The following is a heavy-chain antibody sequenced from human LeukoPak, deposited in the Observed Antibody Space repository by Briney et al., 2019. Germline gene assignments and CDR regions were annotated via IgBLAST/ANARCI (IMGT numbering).Heavy chain of an antibody. V-gene: IGHV4-39*07. Sequence: SETLSLTCTVSGGSISSSSHYWGWIRQPPGKGLEWIGSMYYRGSTYHNPSLKSRVTISVDTSKNRFSLKLSSVTAADTAVYYCATTTIRLGYWGQGTLVTVSS. CDR1: GGSISSSSHY. CDR3: ATTTIRLGY. CDR2: MYYRGST. J-gene: IGHJ4*02. D-gene: IGHD1-26*01.